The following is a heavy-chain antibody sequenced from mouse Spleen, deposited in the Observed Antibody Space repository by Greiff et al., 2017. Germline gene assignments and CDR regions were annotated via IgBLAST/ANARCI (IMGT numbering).Heavy chain of an antibody. CDR1: GYTFTSYW. D-gene: IGHD2-1*01. CDR2: IDPSDSYT. Sequence: QVQLQQPGAELVKPGASVKLSCKASGYTFTSYWMQWVKQRPGQGLEWIGEIDPSDSYTNYNQKFKGKATLTVDTSSSTAYMQLSSLTSEDSAVYYCARGGNWDYWGQGTTLTVSS. V-gene: IGHV1-50*01. J-gene: IGHJ2*01. CDR3: ARGGNWDY.